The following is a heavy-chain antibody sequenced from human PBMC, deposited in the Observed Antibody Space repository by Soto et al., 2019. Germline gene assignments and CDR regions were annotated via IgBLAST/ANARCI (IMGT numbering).Heavy chain of an antibody. CDR2: MSYTGRT. V-gene: IGHV4-31*03. Sequence: QVQLQESGPGLVKPSETLSLTCIVSGGSISGNYCWSWIRQHPGRGLESIGCMSYTGRTYYNPSLKSRATISLDTSKNQFSLKLSSVTAADSAVYYCARGVLIWGQGTMVTVSS. J-gene: IGHJ3*02. CDR1: GGSISGNYC. D-gene: IGHD3-10*01. CDR3: ARGVLI.